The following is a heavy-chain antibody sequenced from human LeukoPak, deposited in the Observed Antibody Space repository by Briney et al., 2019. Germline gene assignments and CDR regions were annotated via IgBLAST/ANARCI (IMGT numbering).Heavy chain of an antibody. CDR1: GFIFSSYA. Sequence: PGGSLRLSCAASGFIFSSYAMSWVRQAPGKGLEWVSAISGSGGSTYSADSVKGRFTISRDNSKNTLYLQMNSLRAEDTAVYYCAKPMTTVTTGDYWGQGTLVTVSS. CDR2: ISGSGGST. D-gene: IGHD4-17*01. V-gene: IGHV3-23*01. J-gene: IGHJ4*02. CDR3: AKPMTTVTTGDY.